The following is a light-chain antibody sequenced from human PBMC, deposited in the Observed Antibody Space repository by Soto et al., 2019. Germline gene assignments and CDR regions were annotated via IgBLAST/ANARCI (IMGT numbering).Light chain of an antibody. CDR3: QQRNDWPWT. Sequence: EIVMTPYPATLSVSPGERVTLSFRANQSISNDHLAWYLQKSGQPPRLLIHGTSDRATGVPARFSGSGSGTDFTLTISGLEPEDFVVYYCQQRNDWPWTFGQGTKVDI. CDR1: QSISND. V-gene: IGKV3-11*01. CDR2: GTS. J-gene: IGKJ1*01.